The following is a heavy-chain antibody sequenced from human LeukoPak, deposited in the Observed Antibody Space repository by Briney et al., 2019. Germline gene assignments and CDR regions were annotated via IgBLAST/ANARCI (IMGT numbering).Heavy chain of an antibody. CDR3: ARGRAWYMDY. V-gene: IGHV4-59*01. CDR2: IYYSGST. D-gene: IGHD6-19*01. CDR1: GDSISSYY. J-gene: IGHJ4*02. Sequence: PSETLSLTCTVSGDSISSYYGSWIRQPPGKGLEWIGYIYYSGSTNYNPSLKSRVTISVDTSKNQFSLKLSSVTAADTAVYYCARGRAWYMDYWGQGTLVTVSS.